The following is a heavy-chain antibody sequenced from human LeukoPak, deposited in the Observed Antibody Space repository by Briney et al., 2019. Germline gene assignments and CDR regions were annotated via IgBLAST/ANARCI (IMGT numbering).Heavy chain of an antibody. D-gene: IGHD3-9*01. CDR1: GFTFSSYA. J-gene: IGHJ6*04. V-gene: IGHV3-30-3*01. CDR2: ISYDGSNK. CDR3: AREYYGVIFSHYLDV. Sequence: GGSLRLSCAASGFTFSSYAMHWVRQAPGKGLEWVAVISYDGSNKYYADSVKGRFTISRDNSKNTLYLQMNSLRAEDTAVYYCAREYYGVIFSHYLDVWGKGTTVTVSS.